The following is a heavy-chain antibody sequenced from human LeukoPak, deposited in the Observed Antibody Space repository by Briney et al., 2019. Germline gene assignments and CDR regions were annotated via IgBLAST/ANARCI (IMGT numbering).Heavy chain of an antibody. D-gene: IGHD3-22*01. CDR1: GFTFSSYA. CDR3: AKASGHRRSDSSGYLAD. CDR2: ISGSGGST. V-gene: IGHV3-23*01. J-gene: IGHJ4*02. Sequence: GGSLRLSCAASGFTFSSYAMSWVRQAPGKGLEWVSAISGSGGSTYYADSVKGRFTISRDNSKNTLYLQMNSLRAEDTAVYYCAKASGHRRSDSSGYLADWGQGTLVTVSS.